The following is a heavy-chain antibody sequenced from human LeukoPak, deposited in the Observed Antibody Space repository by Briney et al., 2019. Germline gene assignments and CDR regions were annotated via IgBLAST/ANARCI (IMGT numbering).Heavy chain of an antibody. Sequence: SQTLSLTCTVSGGSISSGSYYWSWIRQPAGKGLEWIGRIYTSGSTNYNPSLKRRVTISVDTSKNQFSLKLSSVTAADTAVYYCARVRGYCSSTSCYPYYYYYMDVWGKGTTVTVSS. D-gene: IGHD2-2*01. CDR3: ARVRGYCSSTSCYPYYYYYMDV. CDR1: GGSISSGSYY. CDR2: IYTSGST. V-gene: IGHV4-61*02. J-gene: IGHJ6*03.